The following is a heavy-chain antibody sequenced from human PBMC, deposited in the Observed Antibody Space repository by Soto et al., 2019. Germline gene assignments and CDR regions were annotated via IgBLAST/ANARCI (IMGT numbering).Heavy chain of an antibody. J-gene: IGHJ4*02. CDR1: GYTFTSYD. V-gene: IGHV1-8*01. CDR2: MNPNSGNT. CDR3: ARERGYSSRWYVDY. D-gene: IGHD6-13*01. Sequence: QVQLVQSGAEVKKPGASVKVSCKASGYTFTSYDINWVRQATGQGLEWMGWMNPNSGNTGYAQKFQGRVTMXXXTXXSTAYMELSSLRSEDTAVYYCARERGYSSRWYVDYWGQGTLVTVSS.